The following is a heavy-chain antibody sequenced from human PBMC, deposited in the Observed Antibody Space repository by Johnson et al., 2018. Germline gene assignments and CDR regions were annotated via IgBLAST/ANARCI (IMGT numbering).Heavy chain of an antibody. V-gene: IGHV3-66*02. D-gene: IGHD3-16*01. CDR2: IYSGGST. Sequence: EVQLVESGGGLVQPGGSLRLSCAASGFTVSSNYMSWVRQAPGKGLEWVSVIYSGGSTYYADSVKGRFTISRDNSNNTLYLQMNSLRAEDTAVYYCATIYDSPEYFQHWGQGTLVTVSS. CDR1: GFTVSSNY. J-gene: IGHJ1*01. CDR3: ATIYDSPEYFQH.